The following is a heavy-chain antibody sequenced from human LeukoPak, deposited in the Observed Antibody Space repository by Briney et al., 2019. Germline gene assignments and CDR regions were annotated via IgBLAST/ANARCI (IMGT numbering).Heavy chain of an antibody. CDR2: ISAYNGNT. Sequence: ASVKVSCKASGYTFTSYGISWVRQAPGQGLEWMGWISAYNGNTNYAQKLQGRVTMTTDTSTSTAYMELRSLRSDDTAVYYCASCRTSSSWYGDYYYGMDVWGHGTTVTVSS. CDR1: GYTFTSYG. V-gene: IGHV1-18*01. CDR3: ASCRTSSSWYGDYYYGMDV. J-gene: IGHJ6*02. D-gene: IGHD6-13*01.